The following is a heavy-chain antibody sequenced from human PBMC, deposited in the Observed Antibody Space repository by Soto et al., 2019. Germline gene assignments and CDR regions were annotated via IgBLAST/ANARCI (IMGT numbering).Heavy chain of an antibody. J-gene: IGHJ4*02. Sequence: GGSLRLSCAASGFTFSSYGMHWVRQAPGKGLEWVAVISYDGSNKYYADSVKGRFTISRDNSKNTLYLQMNSLRAEDTAVYYCAKGYYDSSGYFDYWGQGTLVTVSS. CDR3: AKGYYDSSGYFDY. V-gene: IGHV3-30*18. CDR2: ISYDGSNK. D-gene: IGHD3-22*01. CDR1: GFTFSSYG.